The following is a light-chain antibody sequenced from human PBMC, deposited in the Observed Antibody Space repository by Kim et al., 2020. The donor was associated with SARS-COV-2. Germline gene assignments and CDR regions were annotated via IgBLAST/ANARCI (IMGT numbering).Light chain of an antibody. V-gene: IGKV3-20*01. Sequence: SPGDRATLSCRASQTVTSTDLAWYQQKPGQAPRLLIYGASNRATGIPDRFTGSGSGTDFTLTISRLEPEDFAVYYCQQFGTAPTTFGQGTKVDIK. CDR2: GAS. CDR1: QTVTSTD. J-gene: IGKJ1*01. CDR3: QQFGTAPTT.